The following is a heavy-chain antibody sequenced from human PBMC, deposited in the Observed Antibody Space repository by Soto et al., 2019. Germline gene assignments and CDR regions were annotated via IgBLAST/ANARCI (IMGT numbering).Heavy chain of an antibody. CDR1: GGAISSGGYS. CDR2: IYHSGST. J-gene: IGHJ5*02. CDR3: ARVPDR. Sequence: PSETLSLTCAVSGGAISSGGYSWSWIRQPPGKGLEWIGYIYHSGSTYYNPSLKSRVTISVDRSKNQFSLKLSSVTAADTAVYYCARVPDRWGQGTLVTVSS. V-gene: IGHV4-30-2*01. D-gene: IGHD2-2*01.